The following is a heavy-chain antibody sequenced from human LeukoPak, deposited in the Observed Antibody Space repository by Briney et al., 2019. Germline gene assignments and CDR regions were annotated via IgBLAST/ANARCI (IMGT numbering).Heavy chain of an antibody. D-gene: IGHD5-24*01. CDR1: GFTISNCA. CDR2: ISDSGGRT. Sequence: GGSLRLSCAASGFTISNCAMSWVRQAPGKGLEWVSGISDSGGRTYYADFVRGRFTISRDNSKNTLYLQMNSLRAEDTAVYYCAKEGRDGYIGDYYDYWGQGTLVTVSS. V-gene: IGHV3-23*01. J-gene: IGHJ4*02. CDR3: AKEGRDGYIGDYYDY.